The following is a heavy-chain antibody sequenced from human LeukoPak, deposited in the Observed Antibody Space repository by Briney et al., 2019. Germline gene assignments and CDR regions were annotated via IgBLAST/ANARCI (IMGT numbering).Heavy chain of an antibody. J-gene: IGHJ1*01. CDR1: GGSISSGGYC. Sequence: PSQTLSLTCTVSGGSISSGGYCWSWIRQHPGKGLEWIGYIYYSGSTYYNPSLKSRVTISVDTSKNQFSLKLSSVTAADTAVYYCARDGGDSSGYYPEYFQHWGQGTLVTVSS. V-gene: IGHV4-31*03. D-gene: IGHD3-22*01. CDR3: ARDGGDSSGYYPEYFQH. CDR2: IYYSGST.